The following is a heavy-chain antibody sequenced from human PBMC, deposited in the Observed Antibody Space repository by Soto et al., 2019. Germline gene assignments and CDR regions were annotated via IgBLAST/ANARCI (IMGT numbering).Heavy chain of an antibody. D-gene: IGHD3-16*01. Sequence: QVQLQESGPGLVKPSETLSLTCTVSGGSISSYYWSWIRQPPGKGLEWIGYIYYSGSTNYNPSLKXRXPXXVDTSKHQFSLKLSSVTAADTAVNYCARRWGDAFDIWGQGTMVTVSS. J-gene: IGHJ3*02. CDR3: ARRWGDAFDI. CDR2: IYYSGST. V-gene: IGHV4-59*08. CDR1: GGSISSYY.